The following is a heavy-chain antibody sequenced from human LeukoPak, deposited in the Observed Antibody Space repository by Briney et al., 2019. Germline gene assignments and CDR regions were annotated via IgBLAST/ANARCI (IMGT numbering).Heavy chain of an antibody. CDR1: GGSISSGSYY. Sequence: SETLSLTCTVSGGSISSGSYYWSWIRQPAGKGLEWIVRIYTSGSTNYNTSLKSRVTISVDTSKNQFSLKLSSVTAADTAVYYCASGSSMYYYGSGSYYKGWDYFDYWGQGTLVTVSS. CDR3: ASGSSMYYYGSGSYYKGWDYFDY. J-gene: IGHJ4*02. CDR2: IYTSGST. V-gene: IGHV4-61*02. D-gene: IGHD3-10*01.